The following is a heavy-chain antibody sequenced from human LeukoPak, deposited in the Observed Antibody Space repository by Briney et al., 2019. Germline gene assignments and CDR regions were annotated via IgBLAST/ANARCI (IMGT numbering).Heavy chain of an antibody. CDR3: AREQQLRYYYYGMDV. J-gene: IGHJ6*02. CDR1: GYTFTGHY. V-gene: IGHV1-2*02. D-gene: IGHD6-13*01. CDR2: INPNSGGT. Sequence: GASVKVSCKASGYTFTGHYMHWVRQAPGQGLEWMGWINPNSGGTNYAQKFQGRVTMTRDTSISTAYMELSRLRSDDTAVYYCAREQQLRYYYYGMDVWGQGTTVTVSS.